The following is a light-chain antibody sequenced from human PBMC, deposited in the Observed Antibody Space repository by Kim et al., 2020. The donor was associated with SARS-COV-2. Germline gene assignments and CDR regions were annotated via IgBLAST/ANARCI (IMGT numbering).Light chain of an antibody. CDR3: QQYYSTPFT. Sequence: ATINCKSSQSVLYTSNNQNCLASYQQKPGQPPKLLIYWASTRESGVPDRFSGSGSGTDFTHTISSLQAEDVAVYYCQQYYSTPFTFGPGTKVDIK. CDR2: WAS. J-gene: IGKJ3*01. CDR1: QSVLYTSNNQNC. V-gene: IGKV4-1*01.